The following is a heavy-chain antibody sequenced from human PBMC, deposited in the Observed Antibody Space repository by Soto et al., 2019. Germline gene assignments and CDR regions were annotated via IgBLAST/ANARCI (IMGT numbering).Heavy chain of an antibody. CDR3: AHMAVLGSFYWYFDL. CDR1: GFSLDTPGVA. J-gene: IGHJ2*01. D-gene: IGHD3-10*01. V-gene: IGHV2-5*02. CDR2: IYWDEDK. Sequence: QITLVESGPTLVKPTQTLTLTCTFSGFSLDTPGVAVGWIRQPPGKALEWLAHIYWDEDKRYRPSLETRLSITKDASRSQVVLRMTYMDAVDTGTYYCAHMAVLGSFYWYFDLWGRGTLVTVSS.